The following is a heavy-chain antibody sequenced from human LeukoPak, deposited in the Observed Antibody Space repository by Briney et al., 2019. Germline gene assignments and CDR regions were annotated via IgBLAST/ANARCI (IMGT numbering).Heavy chain of an antibody. CDR3: ARDLDYGDYGVDAFDI. CDR1: GYTFTGYY. Sequence: GASVKVSCKASGYTFTGYYMHWVRQAPGQGLEWMGWINPNSGGTNYAQKFQGRVTMTRDTSISTAYMELSRLRSDDTAVYYCARDLDYGDYGVDAFDIWGQGTMVTVSS. D-gene: IGHD4-17*01. J-gene: IGHJ3*02. V-gene: IGHV1-2*02. CDR2: INPNSGGT.